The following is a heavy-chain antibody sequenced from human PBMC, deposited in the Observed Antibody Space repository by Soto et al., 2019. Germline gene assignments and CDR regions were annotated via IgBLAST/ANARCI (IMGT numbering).Heavy chain of an antibody. CDR1: GYTFTSYG. J-gene: IGHJ6*02. CDR2: ISAYNGNT. CDR3: GAGRMTTEVIYLYYGMDV. Sequence: ASVKVSCKASGYTFTSYGISWVRQAPGQGLEWMGWISAYNGNTNYAQKLQGRVTMTTDTSTSTAYMELRSLRSDDTAVYYCGAGRMTTEVIYLYYGMDVWGQGTTVTVSS. V-gene: IGHV1-18*01. D-gene: IGHD4-17*01.